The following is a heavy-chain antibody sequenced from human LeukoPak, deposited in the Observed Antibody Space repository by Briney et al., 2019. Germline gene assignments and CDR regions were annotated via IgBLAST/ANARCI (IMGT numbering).Heavy chain of an antibody. D-gene: IGHD2-15*01. CDR2: IIPILGIA. Sequence: SVKVSCKASGGTFSSYTISWVRQAPGQGLEWMGRIIPILGIANYAQKFQGRVTITADKSTSTAYMELSSLRSEDTAVYYCARYCSGGSCNDGFDYWGQGTLVTASS. J-gene: IGHJ4*02. CDR3: ARYCSGGSCNDGFDY. CDR1: GGTFSSYT. V-gene: IGHV1-69*02.